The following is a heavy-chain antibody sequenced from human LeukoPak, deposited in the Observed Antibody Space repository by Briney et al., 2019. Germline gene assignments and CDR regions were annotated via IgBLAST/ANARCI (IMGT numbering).Heavy chain of an antibody. CDR1: GFTFTTYW. Sequence: GGSLRLSCAASGFTFTTYWMHWVRQAPGKGLVWVSHINSDGSITSYADSVKGRFTISRDNAKNTLYLQMNSLRAEDTAVYYCARVVWEVSGVTAHFDYWGQGTLVTVSS. CDR2: INSDGSIT. D-gene: IGHD1-26*01. CDR3: ARVVWEVSGVTAHFDY. J-gene: IGHJ4*02. V-gene: IGHV3-74*01.